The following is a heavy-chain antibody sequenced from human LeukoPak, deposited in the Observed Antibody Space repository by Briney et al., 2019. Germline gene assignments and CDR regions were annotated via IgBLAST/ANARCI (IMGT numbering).Heavy chain of an antibody. CDR1: GYTFTDYY. CDR3: ARDFDTSGYYAGH. D-gene: IGHD3-22*01. J-gene: IGHJ4*02. Sequence: VASVKVSCKASGYTFTDYYVHWVRQAPGQGFEWMGWSNPKSGGTNYAQRFQGRVTMTRDTSISTVYVELRRLRVDDTAVYYCARDFDTSGYYAGHWGQGTLVTVSS. V-gene: IGHV1-2*02. CDR2: SNPKSGGT.